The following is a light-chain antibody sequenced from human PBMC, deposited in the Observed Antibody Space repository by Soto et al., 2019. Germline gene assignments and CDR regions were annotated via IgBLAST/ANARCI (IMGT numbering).Light chain of an antibody. Sequence: DIVTTQSPLSLPVTPRELASISCRSSQSLLHSNGYNYLDWYLQKPGQSPQLLIYLGSNRASGVPDRFSGSGSGTDFTLKISRVEAEDVGVYYCMQALQTPLTFGGGTKVEIK. CDR3: MQALQTPLT. J-gene: IGKJ4*01. CDR1: QSLLHSNGYNY. V-gene: IGKV2-28*01. CDR2: LGS.